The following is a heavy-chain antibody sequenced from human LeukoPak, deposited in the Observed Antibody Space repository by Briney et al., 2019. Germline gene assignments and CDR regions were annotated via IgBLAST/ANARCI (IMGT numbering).Heavy chain of an antibody. V-gene: IGHV4-59*01. Sequence: SETLSLTCTVSGGSISSYYWSWIRQPPGKGLEWIGYIYYSGSTNYNPSLKHRVTISVDTSKNQFSLQLSSVTAADTAVYYCARDGLGVTTLPYYYYMDVWGKGTTVTVSS. D-gene: IGHD4-17*01. J-gene: IGHJ6*03. CDR1: GGSISSYY. CDR3: ARDGLGVTTLPYYYYMDV. CDR2: IYYSGST.